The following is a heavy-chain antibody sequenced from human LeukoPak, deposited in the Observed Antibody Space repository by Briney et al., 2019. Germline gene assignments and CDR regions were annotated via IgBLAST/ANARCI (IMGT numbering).Heavy chain of an antibody. Sequence: ASAKVSCKSSGYTFSNDGFSWVRQAPGQGLEWMGWMSAYNGNTDYAQKFQGRVSMTTDTSTSTVYMELRSLRSDDTAVYYCARYAEGYCTGSSCYRGMDVWGQGTTVTVSS. D-gene: IGHD2-2*01. J-gene: IGHJ6*02. CDR2: MSAYNGNT. V-gene: IGHV1-18*01. CDR1: GYTFSNDG. CDR3: ARYAEGYCTGSSCYRGMDV.